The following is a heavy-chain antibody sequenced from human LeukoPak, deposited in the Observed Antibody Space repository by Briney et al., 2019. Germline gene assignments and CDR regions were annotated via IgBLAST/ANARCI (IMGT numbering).Heavy chain of an antibody. CDR2: ISAYNGNT. Sequence: ASVTVSFKASGYTFTSYGIIWVRQAPGQGLEWMGWISAYNGNTNYAQKFQGRVTMTRDTSISTAYMELSRLRSDDTAVYYCARSRGDHMDVWGKGTTVTVSS. J-gene: IGHJ6*03. D-gene: IGHD3-10*01. CDR3: ARSRGDHMDV. CDR1: GYTFTSYG. V-gene: IGHV1-18*01.